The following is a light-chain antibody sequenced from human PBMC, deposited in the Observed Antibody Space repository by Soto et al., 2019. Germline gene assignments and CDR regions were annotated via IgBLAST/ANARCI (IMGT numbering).Light chain of an antibody. CDR1: QDISNY. CDR2: DAS. CDR3: QQYDNLPLT. Sequence: DIQMTHSPSALSACVGVRVTITCQASQDISNYLNWYQQKPGKAPKLLIYDASNLETGVPSRFSGSGSGTDFTFTISSLQPEDIATYYCQQYDNLPLTFGGGTKVDIK. J-gene: IGKJ4*01. V-gene: IGKV1-33*01.